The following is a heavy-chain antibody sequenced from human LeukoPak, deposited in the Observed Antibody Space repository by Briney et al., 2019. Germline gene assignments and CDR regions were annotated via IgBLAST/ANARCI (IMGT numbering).Heavy chain of an antibody. V-gene: IGHV3-48*01. J-gene: IGHJ6*03. D-gene: IGHD4-17*01. Sequence: GGSLRLSCEASGFTFTAYSMNWVRQAPGKGLEWVSYISSSSSTIYYADSVKGRFTISRDNAKNSLYLQMNSLRAEDTAVYYCARAPTVTTRAWYYYYMDVWGKGTTVTVSS. CDR2: ISSSSSTI. CDR1: GFTFTAYS. CDR3: ARAPTVTTRAWYYYYMDV.